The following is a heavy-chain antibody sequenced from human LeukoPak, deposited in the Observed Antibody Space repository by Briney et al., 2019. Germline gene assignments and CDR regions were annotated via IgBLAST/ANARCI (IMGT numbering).Heavy chain of an antibody. CDR1: GYTFTSYG. CDR3: ARGSPTYYYDSSGYPKGYYGMDV. D-gene: IGHD3-22*01. CDR2: ISAYNGNT. Sequence: GASVKVSCKASGYTFTSYGISWVRQAPGQGLEWMGWISAYNGNTNYAQKLQGRVTMTTDTSTSTAYMELRSLRSDDTAVYYCARGSPTYYYDSSGYPKGYYGMDVWGQGTTVTVSS. V-gene: IGHV1-18*01. J-gene: IGHJ6*02.